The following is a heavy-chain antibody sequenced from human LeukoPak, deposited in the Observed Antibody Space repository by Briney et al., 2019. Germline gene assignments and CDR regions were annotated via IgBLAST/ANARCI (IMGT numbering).Heavy chain of an antibody. CDR2: IYHSGST. CDR3: ASRLGEYYYDSSGYYYEAYYFDY. Sequence: SETLSLTCTVSGYSISSGYYWGWIRQPPGKGLEWIGSIYHSGSTYYNPSLKSRVTISVDTSKNQFSLKLSSVTAADTAVYYCASRLGEYYYDSSGYYYEAYYFDYWGQGTLVTVSS. D-gene: IGHD3-22*01. V-gene: IGHV4-38-2*02. J-gene: IGHJ4*02. CDR1: GYSISSGYY.